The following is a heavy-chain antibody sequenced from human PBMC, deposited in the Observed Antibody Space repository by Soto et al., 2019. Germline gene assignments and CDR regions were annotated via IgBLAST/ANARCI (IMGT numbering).Heavy chain of an antibody. J-gene: IGHJ4*02. V-gene: IGHV1-8*02. CDR1: GYRFIDYF. D-gene: IGHD3-22*01. Sequence: GGSAKVSCQASGYRFIDYFLHWLRRATGQGLEWMGWMNPNSGNTGHAQKFQGRVTMTRNTSISTAYMELSSLRSEDTAVYYCARVREGYNDLLDYWGQGTQVTGSS. CDR2: MNPNSGNT. CDR3: ARVREGYNDLLDY.